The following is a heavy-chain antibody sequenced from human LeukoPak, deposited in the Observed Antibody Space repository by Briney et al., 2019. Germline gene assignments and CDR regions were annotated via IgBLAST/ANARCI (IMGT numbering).Heavy chain of an antibody. J-gene: IGHJ6*02. Sequence: ASVKVPCKASGYTFTSYDINWVRQATGQGLEWMGWMNPNSGNTGYAQKFQGRVTMTRNTSISTAYMELSSLRSEDTAVYYCARSHIVVVPAAPWTYGMDVWGQGTTVTVSS. CDR1: GYTFTSYD. CDR3: ARSHIVVVPAAPWTYGMDV. CDR2: MNPNSGNT. V-gene: IGHV1-8*01. D-gene: IGHD2-2*01.